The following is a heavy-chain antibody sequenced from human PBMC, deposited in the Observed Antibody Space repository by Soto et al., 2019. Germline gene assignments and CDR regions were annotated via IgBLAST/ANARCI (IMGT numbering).Heavy chain of an antibody. V-gene: IGHV3-33*01. CDR2: VWSNGNLK. Sequence: QVQLVESGGGVAQPGGSLRLSCAASGFTFDAYGFHWVRQAPGKGLEWVAGVWSNGNLKYYADSVKGRFTISRDSSKSALNLQMNSLRADDTAVYYCARIQLDTIMALDYWGQGTLVTVSS. J-gene: IGHJ4*02. CDR1: GFTFDAYG. D-gene: IGHD1-1*01. CDR3: ARIQLDTIMALDY.